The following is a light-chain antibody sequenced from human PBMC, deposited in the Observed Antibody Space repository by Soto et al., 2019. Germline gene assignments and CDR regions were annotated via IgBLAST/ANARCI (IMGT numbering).Light chain of an antibody. CDR1: QSVSSS. V-gene: IGKV3-15*01. J-gene: IGKJ1*01. Sequence: EIVMTQSPGTLSVSPGEGATLSCRASQSVSSSLAWYQQKPGQAPRLLLYGASTRATGIPARFSGSGSETEFTLSISSLQSEDFAVYYCQQYNNWPWTFGQGTKV. CDR3: QQYNNWPWT. CDR2: GAS.